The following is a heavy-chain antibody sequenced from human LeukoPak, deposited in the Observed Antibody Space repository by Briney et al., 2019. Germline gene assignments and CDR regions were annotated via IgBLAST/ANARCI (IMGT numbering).Heavy chain of an antibody. CDR3: ARGGGLDV. CDR1: GFTFSSYW. D-gene: IGHD3-16*01. Sequence: QTGGSLRLSCAASGFTFSSYWMNWARQAPGKGLEWVASINHNGNVNYYVDSVKGRFTISRDNARNSLHLQMSNLRAEDTAVYFCARGGGLDVWGQGATATVSS. J-gene: IGHJ6*02. V-gene: IGHV3-7*03. CDR2: INHNGNVN.